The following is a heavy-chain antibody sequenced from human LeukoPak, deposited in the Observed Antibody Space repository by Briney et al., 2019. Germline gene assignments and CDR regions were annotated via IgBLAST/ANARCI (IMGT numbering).Heavy chain of an antibody. D-gene: IGHD4-17*01. J-gene: IGHJ4*02. Sequence: ASVKVSCKTSGYTFTGYYMHWVRQAPGQGLEWMGGIIPIFGTANYAQKFQGRVTITADKSTSTAYMELSSLRSEDTAVYYCAYCDYGHFDYWGQGTLVTVSS. CDR1: GYTFTGYY. CDR3: AYCDYGHFDY. V-gene: IGHV1-69*06. CDR2: IIPIFGTA.